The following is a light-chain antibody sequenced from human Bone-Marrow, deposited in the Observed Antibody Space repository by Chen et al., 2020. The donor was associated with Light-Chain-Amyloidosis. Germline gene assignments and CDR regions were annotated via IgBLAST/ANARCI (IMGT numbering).Light chain of an antibody. CDR2: DDS. Sequence: SYVLTQPSSVSVAPGQTATIACGGNNIGSTSVHWYQQTPGQAPLLVVYDDSARPSGIPERLSGSNAGNTATLTISGVEAGDEADYYGQVWDRSSDRPVFGGGTKLTVL. V-gene: IGLV3-21*02. CDR1: NIGSTS. J-gene: IGLJ3*02. CDR3: QVWDRSSDRPV.